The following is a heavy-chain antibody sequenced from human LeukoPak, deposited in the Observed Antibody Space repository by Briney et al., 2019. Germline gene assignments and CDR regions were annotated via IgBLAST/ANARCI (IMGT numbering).Heavy chain of an antibody. CDR3: ARLSAGDSSGPPYWYFDL. CDR2: IYYSGST. V-gene: IGHV4-39*07. Sequence: SETLSLTCTVSGGSISSSSYYWGWIRQPPGKGLEWIGSIYYSGSTNYNPSLKSRVTISVDTSKNQFSLKLSSVTAADTAVYYCARLSAGDSSGPPYWYFDLWGRGTLVTVSS. CDR1: GGSISSSSYY. D-gene: IGHD3-22*01. J-gene: IGHJ2*01.